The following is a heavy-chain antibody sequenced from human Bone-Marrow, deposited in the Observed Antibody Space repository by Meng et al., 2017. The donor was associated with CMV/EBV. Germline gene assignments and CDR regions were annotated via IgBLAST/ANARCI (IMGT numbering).Heavy chain of an antibody. J-gene: IGHJ4*02. D-gene: IGHD6-19*01. V-gene: IGHV3-30*02. CDR1: RFNFSSYA. Sequence: CTASRFNFSSYAMHWVRQAPGKGLEWVAVIGHDGTKKYYGDSVKGRFAISRGNSKNTLYLQMHRLRAEDTAVYFCAKSHGSGWYYFDSWGQGSLVTVSS. CDR2: IGHDGTKK. CDR3: AKSHGSGWYYFDS.